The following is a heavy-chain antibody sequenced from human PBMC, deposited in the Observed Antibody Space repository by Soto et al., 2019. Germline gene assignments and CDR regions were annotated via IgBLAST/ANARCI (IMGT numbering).Heavy chain of an antibody. J-gene: IGHJ5*02. V-gene: IGHV3-23*01. CDR2: ISGSGGST. D-gene: IGHD3-3*01. CDR3: AKDPATIFGEENWFDP. CDR1: GFTFSSYA. Sequence: GGSLRLSCAASGFTFSSYAMSWVRQAPGKGLEWVSAISGSGGSTYYADSVKGRFTISRDNSKNTLYLQMNSLRAEDTAVYYCAKDPATIFGEENWFDPWGQGTLVTVSS.